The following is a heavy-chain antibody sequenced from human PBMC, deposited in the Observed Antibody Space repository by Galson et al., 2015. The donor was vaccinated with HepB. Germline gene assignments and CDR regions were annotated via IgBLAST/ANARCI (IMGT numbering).Heavy chain of an antibody. V-gene: IGHV3-23*01. CDR1: GFSVENYG. J-gene: IGHJ4*02. CDR3: AKGTTDIDS. Sequence: SLRLSCAASGFSVENYGMTWVRQAPGKGLECVSAIGVSAGNTDYADSAKGRFTISRDNSKNTLYLQMNSLRVEDTALYYCAKGTTDIDSWGQGTQVTVSS. CDR2: IGVSAGNT. D-gene: IGHD1-1*01.